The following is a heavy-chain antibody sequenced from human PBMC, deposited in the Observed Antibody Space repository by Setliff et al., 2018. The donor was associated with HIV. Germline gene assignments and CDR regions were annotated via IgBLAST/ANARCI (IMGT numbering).Heavy chain of an antibody. Sequence: ASVKVSCKASGYTFTGYYMHWVRQAPGQGLEWMGRINPNSGGTKYGQKSQGRVTMTRDTSISTAYMELSRLRSEDTAVYYCARDGAYVWGTYRYQGFDHWGQGTLVTVSS. CDR1: GYTFTGYY. CDR2: INPNSGGT. CDR3: ARDGAYVWGTYRYQGFDH. V-gene: IGHV1-2*06. D-gene: IGHD3-16*02. J-gene: IGHJ4*02.